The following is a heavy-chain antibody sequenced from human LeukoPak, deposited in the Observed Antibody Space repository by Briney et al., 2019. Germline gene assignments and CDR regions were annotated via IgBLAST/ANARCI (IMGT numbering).Heavy chain of an antibody. V-gene: IGHV1-8*01. Sequence: ASVKVSCKASGYTSTSYDINWVRQATGQGLEWMGWMNPNSGNTGYAQKFQGRVTMTRNTSISTAYMELSSLRSEDTAVYYCARGFLSRWLQMSYYFQHWGQGTLVTVSS. J-gene: IGHJ1*01. CDR3: ARGFLSRWLQMSYYFQH. CDR1: GYTSTSYD. D-gene: IGHD5-24*01. CDR2: MNPNSGNT.